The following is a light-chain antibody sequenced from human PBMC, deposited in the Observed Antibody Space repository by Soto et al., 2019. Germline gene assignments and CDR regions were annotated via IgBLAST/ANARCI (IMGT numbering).Light chain of an antibody. CDR3: QQYGSATWT. Sequence: EIVLTQSPGTLPLSPGERATLSCRASLSVASNYVAWYQQKPGQAPRLLIYAASGRATGIPDRYSGSGSGTDFTLTISRLTPEDFSVYYCQQYGSATWTFGQGTKVEIK. CDR1: LSVASNY. J-gene: IGKJ1*01. V-gene: IGKV3-20*01. CDR2: AAS.